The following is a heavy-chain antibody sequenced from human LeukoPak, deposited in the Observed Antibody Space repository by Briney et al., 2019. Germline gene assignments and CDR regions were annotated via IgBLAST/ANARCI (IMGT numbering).Heavy chain of an antibody. J-gene: IGHJ4*02. CDR1: GGSISSGDYY. Sequence: SETLSLTCTVSGGSISSGDYYWSWIRQPPGKGLEWIGYIYYSGSTYYNPSLKSRVTISVDRSKNQFSLKLSSVTAADTAVYYCARRIYSRSRDCSSTSCYAFDIWGQGTLVTVSS. D-gene: IGHD2-2*01. CDR3: ARRIYSRSRDCSSTSCYAFDI. V-gene: IGHV4-30-4*01. CDR2: IYYSGST.